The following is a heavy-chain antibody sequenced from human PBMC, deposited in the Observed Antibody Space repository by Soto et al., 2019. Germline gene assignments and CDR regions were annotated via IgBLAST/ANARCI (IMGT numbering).Heavy chain of an antibody. CDR1: GDSFSSNTAA. J-gene: IGHJ5*02. CDR2: TYFRPKWYN. Sequence: PSQTLSLTCAISGDSFSSNTAAWNWIRQSPSTRLEWLGRTYFRPKWYNDYAVSVKSPITINPDTSNNQFPLQLKSVTPEDTAVYFCAKGDNLWHKTGYAFDPWGQGIMVTVSS. CDR3: AKGDNLWHKTGYAFDP. D-gene: IGHD5-12*01. V-gene: IGHV6-1*01.